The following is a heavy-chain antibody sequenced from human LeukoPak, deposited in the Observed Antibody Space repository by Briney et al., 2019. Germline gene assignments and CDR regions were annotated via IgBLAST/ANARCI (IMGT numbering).Heavy chain of an antibody. CDR3: ARCTTGRTFGSLREIKRSREIDY. V-gene: IGHV3-48*01. D-gene: IGHD1-1*01. CDR2: ISSSSSTI. J-gene: IGHJ4*02. Sequence: GGSLRLSCAASGFTFSSYSMNWVRQAPGKGLEWVSYISSSSSTIYYADSVKGRFTISRDNAKNSLYLQMNSLRVEDTAVYYCARCTTGRTFGSLREIKRSREIDYWGQGTLVTVSS. CDR1: GFTFSSYS.